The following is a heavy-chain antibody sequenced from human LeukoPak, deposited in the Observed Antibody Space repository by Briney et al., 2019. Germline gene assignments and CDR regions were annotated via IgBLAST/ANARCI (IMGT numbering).Heavy chain of an antibody. Sequence: SGTLSLTCTVSGGSISSYYWSWIRQPAGKGLEWIGRIYTSGSTNYNPSLKSRVTMSVDTSKNQFSLKLSSVTAADTAVYYCALDYDSSGCFDYWGQGTLVTVSS. CDR1: GGSISSYY. J-gene: IGHJ4*02. CDR2: IYTSGST. D-gene: IGHD3-22*01. CDR3: ALDYDSSGCFDY. V-gene: IGHV4-4*07.